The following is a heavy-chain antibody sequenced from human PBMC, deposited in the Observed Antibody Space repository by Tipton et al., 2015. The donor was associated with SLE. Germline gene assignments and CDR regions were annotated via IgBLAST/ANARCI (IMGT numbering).Heavy chain of an antibody. V-gene: IGHV4-59*11. CDR3: ARVTYYDFWSGYYNFDY. Sequence: TLSLTCTVSGGSISSHYWSWIRQPPGKGLEWIGYIYYSGSTNYNPSLKSRVTISVDTSKNQLSLKLSSVTAADTAVYYCARVTYYDFWSGYYNFDYWGQGTLVTVSS. D-gene: IGHD3-3*01. J-gene: IGHJ4*02. CDR1: GGSISSHY. CDR2: IYYSGST.